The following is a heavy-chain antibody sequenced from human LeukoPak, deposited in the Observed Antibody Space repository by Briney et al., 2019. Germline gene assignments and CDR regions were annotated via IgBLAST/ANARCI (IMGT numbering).Heavy chain of an antibody. Sequence: GGSLRLSCAASGFTFSSYGMHWVRQAPGKGLEWVAVISYDGSNKYYADSVKGRFTISRDNSKNTLYLQMNSLRAEDTAVYYCAKDSWVYYYSSGSYYETWGQGTLVTVSS. CDR3: AKDSWVYYYSSGSYYET. D-gene: IGHD3-10*01. J-gene: IGHJ5*02. CDR1: GFTFSSYG. V-gene: IGHV3-30*18. CDR2: ISYDGSNK.